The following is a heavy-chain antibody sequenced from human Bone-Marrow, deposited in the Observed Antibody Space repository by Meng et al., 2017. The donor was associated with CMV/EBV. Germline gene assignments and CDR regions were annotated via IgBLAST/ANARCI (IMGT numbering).Heavy chain of an antibody. CDR2: IKQEGSEK. V-gene: IGHV3-7*01. CDR1: GFTFSSYA. J-gene: IGHJ4*02. D-gene: IGHD3-10*01. CDR3: ARGGEGITMVRGVIVD. Sequence: GESLKISCAASGFTFSSYAMHWVRQAPGKGLEWVANIKQEGSEKYYVDSVKGRFTLSRDNAKNSLYLQMKRLRVEDTDVYYWARGGEGITMVRGVIVDWGQGTLVTVSS.